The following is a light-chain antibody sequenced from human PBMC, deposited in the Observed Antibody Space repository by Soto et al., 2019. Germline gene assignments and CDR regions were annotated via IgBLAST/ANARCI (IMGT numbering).Light chain of an antibody. V-gene: IGKV3-20*01. CDR1: QGVSSTY. CDR2: AAS. J-gene: IGKJ4*01. CDR3: QQYGSAPTLT. Sequence: EIVLTQSPGTLSLSPGERATLSCRASQGVSSTYLAWYQQKPGQAPRLLIFAASSKATGIPDRFSGSGAGTEFSLTISRLEPEDFAVYYCQQYGSAPTLTFGGGTKVEIK.